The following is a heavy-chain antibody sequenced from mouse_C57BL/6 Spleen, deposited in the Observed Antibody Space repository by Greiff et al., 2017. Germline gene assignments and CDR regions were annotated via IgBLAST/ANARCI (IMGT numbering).Heavy chain of an antibody. CDR1: GYTFTSYW. CDR3: ARSPFTTVGEDYAMDY. CDR2: IDPNSGGT. J-gene: IGHJ4*01. V-gene: IGHV1-72*01. Sequence: VKLMESGAELVKPGASVKLSCKASGYTFTSYWMHWVKQRPGRGLEWIGRIDPNSGGTKYNEKFKSKATLTVDKPSSTAYMQLSSLTSEDSAVYYCARSPFTTVGEDYAMDYWGQGTSVTVSS. D-gene: IGHD1-1*01.